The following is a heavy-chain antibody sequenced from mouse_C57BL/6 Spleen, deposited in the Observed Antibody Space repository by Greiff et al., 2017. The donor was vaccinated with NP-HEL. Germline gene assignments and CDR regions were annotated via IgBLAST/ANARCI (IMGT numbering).Heavy chain of an antibody. CDR2: IDPSDSET. Sequence: QVQLQQPGAELVRPGSSVKLSCKASGYTFTSYWMHWVKQRPIQGLEWIGNIDPSDSETHYNQKFKDKATLTVDKSSSTAYMQLSSLTSEDSAVYYCARGGGSSYVGEYYFDYWGQGTTLTVSS. V-gene: IGHV1-52*01. CDR1: GYTFTSYW. J-gene: IGHJ2*01. D-gene: IGHD1-1*01. CDR3: ARGGGSSYVGEYYFDY.